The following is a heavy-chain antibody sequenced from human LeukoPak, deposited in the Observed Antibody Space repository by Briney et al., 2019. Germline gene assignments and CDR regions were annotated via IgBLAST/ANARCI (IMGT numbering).Heavy chain of an antibody. D-gene: IGHD2-2*01. CDR1: GFTFSSYW. CDR2: IKQDGSEK. V-gene: IGHV3-7*01. J-gene: IGHJ3*02. Sequence: GGSPRLSCAASGFTFSSYWMSWVRQAPGKGLEWVANIKQDGSEKYYVDSVKGRFTISRDNAKNSLYLQMNSLRAEDTAVYYCARDIVVVPAAIDAFDIWGQGTMVTVSS. CDR3: ARDIVVVPAAIDAFDI.